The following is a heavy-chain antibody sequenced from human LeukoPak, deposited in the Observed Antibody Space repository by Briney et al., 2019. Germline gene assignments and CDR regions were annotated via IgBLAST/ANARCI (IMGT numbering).Heavy chain of an antibody. CDR2: VNLQGST. CDR3: AREGGPYRPLDY. CDR1: GGSISNTNW. Sequence: SGTLSLACGVSGGSISNTNWWTWVRPPPGKGLEWIGEVNLQGSTNYNPSLKSRVAISVDKSENHISLKLTSVTAADTAVYYCAREGGPYRPLDYSGQGTLVTVAS. V-gene: IGHV4-4*02. J-gene: IGHJ4*02.